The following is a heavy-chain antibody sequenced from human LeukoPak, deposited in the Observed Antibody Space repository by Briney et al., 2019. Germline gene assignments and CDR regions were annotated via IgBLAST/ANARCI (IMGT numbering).Heavy chain of an antibody. D-gene: IGHD6-13*01. J-gene: IGHJ4*02. V-gene: IGHV3-23*01. CDR3: AKDYSYSSSWPFDY. Sequence: PGGSLRLSCAASGFTVSSNYMSWVRQAPGKGLEWVSAISGSGGSTYYADSVKGRFTISRDNSKNTLYLQMNSLRAEDTAVYYCAKDYSYSSSWPFDYWGQGTLVTVSS. CDR1: GFTVSSNY. CDR2: ISGSGGST.